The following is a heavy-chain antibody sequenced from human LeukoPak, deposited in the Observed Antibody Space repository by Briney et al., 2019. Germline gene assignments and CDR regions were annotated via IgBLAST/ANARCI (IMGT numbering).Heavy chain of an antibody. V-gene: IGHV1-18*01. CDR3: ARVDRGASDY. CDR1: GYTFTSYG. CDR2: ISAYNGNT. J-gene: IGHJ4*02. D-gene: IGHD1-26*01. Sequence: ASVKVSFKASGYTFTSYGISWLRQAPGQALEWMGWISAYNGNTNYAQKLQGRVTMTTDTSTSTAYMELRSLRSDDTAVYYCARVDRGASDYWGQGTLVTVSS.